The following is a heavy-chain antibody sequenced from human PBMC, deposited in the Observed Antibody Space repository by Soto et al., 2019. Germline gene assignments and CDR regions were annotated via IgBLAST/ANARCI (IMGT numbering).Heavy chain of an antibody. J-gene: IGHJ4*02. D-gene: IGHD3-3*01. CDR1: GFTFSSYA. CDR2: ISGSGGST. CDR3: ARARYDFWSGYYIYY. Sequence: GGSLRLSCAASGFTFSSYAMSWVRQAPGKGLEWVSAISGSGGSTYYADSVKGRFTISRDNSKNALYLQMNSLRAEDTAVYYCARARYDFWSGYYIYYWGQGTLVTVSS. V-gene: IGHV3-23*01.